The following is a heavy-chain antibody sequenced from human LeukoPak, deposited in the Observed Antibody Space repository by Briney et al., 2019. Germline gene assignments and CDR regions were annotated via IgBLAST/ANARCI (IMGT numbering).Heavy chain of an antibody. V-gene: IGHV4-34*01. Sequence: SETLSLTCAVYGGSFSGYYWSWIRQPPGKGLEWIGEINHSGSTNYNPSLKSRVTISVDTSKDQFSLKLSSVTAADTAVYYCARGRFWSGYYPYYCYYMDVWGKGTTVTVSS. CDR3: ARGRFWSGYYPYYCYYMDV. CDR2: INHSGST. D-gene: IGHD3-3*01. J-gene: IGHJ6*03. CDR1: GGSFSGYY.